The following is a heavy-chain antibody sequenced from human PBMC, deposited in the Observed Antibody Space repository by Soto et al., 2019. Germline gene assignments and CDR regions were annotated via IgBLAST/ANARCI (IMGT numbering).Heavy chain of an antibody. V-gene: IGHV4-59*01. D-gene: IGHD1-26*01. CDR1: ADSMSGYY. Sequence: QVQLRESGPGLVKPSETLSLTCTVSADSMSGYYWSWIRQPPGKGLEWIGYIYYSGSTYYNPSLKSRLTISVDTSKNQFSLKLTSVTAADTAVYFCAREWDGMDVWGQGTTVTVSS. J-gene: IGHJ6*02. CDR2: IYYSGST. CDR3: AREWDGMDV.